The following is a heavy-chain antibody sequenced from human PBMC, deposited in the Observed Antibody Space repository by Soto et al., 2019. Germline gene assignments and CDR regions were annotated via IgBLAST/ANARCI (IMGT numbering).Heavy chain of an antibody. V-gene: IGHV1-58*01. CDR2: IVVGSGNT. Sequence: QMQLVQSGPEVKEPGTSVKVSCKASGFTFSNSAVQWVRQARGERLEWIGWIVVGSGNTNYAQKLQERVTIIRDMYKRPAYMELSRLRSEDTGVYYWAAASGATRGYYYMDGWGEGTTVTVSS. D-gene: IGHD5-12*01. CDR1: GFTFSNSA. CDR3: AAASGATRGYYYMDG. J-gene: IGHJ6*03.